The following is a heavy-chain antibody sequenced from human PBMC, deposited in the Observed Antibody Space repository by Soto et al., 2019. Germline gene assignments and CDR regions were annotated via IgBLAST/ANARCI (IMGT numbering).Heavy chain of an antibody. CDR3: ASRRGAIAARPARGYYFDY. CDR1: GGTFSSYA. J-gene: IGHJ4*02. Sequence: QVQLVQSGAEVKKPGSSVKVSCKASGGTFSSYAISWVRQAPGQGLEWMGGITPIFGTANYAQKFQGRVTITADESTSTAYMELSSLRSEDTAVYYCASRRGAIAARPARGYYFDYWGQGTLVTVSS. D-gene: IGHD6-6*01. CDR2: ITPIFGTA. V-gene: IGHV1-69*01.